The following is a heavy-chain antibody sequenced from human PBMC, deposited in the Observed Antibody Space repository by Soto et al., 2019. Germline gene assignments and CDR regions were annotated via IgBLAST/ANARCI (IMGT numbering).Heavy chain of an antibody. D-gene: IGHD4-17*01. V-gene: IGHV1-3*04. Sequence: GXSVKVSCKASAYTFKSYQIYWVRQAPGQRLECMGWINISNGNTEYSQNFQGRVTMTRDTSASTAYMELSSLRSEDTAVYYCARDTELTLVTTLDYWGQGTPVTASS. CDR2: INISNGNT. CDR1: AYTFKSYQ. J-gene: IGHJ4*02. CDR3: ARDTELTLVTTLDY.